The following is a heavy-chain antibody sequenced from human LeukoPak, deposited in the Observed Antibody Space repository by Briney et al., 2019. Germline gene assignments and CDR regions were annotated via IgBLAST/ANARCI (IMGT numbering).Heavy chain of an antibody. J-gene: IGHJ4*02. CDR1: GGSISSGGYS. V-gene: IGHV4-31*11. CDR2: IYYSGGT. D-gene: IGHD1-26*01. CDR3: ARDLGPTTGYFDY. Sequence: PSETLSLTCAVSGGSISSGGYSWSWIRQHPGKGLEWIGYIYYSGGTYYNPSLKSRVTISVDTSNSQFSLRLSSVTAADTAVYYCARDLGPTTGYFDYWGQGILVTVSS.